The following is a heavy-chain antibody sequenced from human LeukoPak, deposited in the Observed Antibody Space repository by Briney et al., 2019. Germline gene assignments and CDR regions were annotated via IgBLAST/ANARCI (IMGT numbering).Heavy chain of an antibody. J-gene: IGHJ4*02. CDR1: GFTFSSYS. CDR3: AKDRSELRFLEWLPDY. CDR2: INSRSSSI. V-gene: IGHV3-48*04. Sequence: PGGSLRLSCAASGFTFSSYSMNWVRQAPGKGLEWVSYINSRSSSIDYTDSVKGRFTISRENAKSSLYLQMNSLRAEDTAVYYCAKDRSELRFLEWLPDYWGQGTLVTVSS. D-gene: IGHD3-3*01.